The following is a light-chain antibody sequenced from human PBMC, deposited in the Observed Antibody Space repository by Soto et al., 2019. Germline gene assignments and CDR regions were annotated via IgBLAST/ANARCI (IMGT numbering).Light chain of an antibody. J-gene: IGKJ5*01. CDR3: QQYNTWPPIT. V-gene: IGKV3-15*01. CDR1: QSIARN. CDR2: AAS. Sequence: DIVMTQSPATLSVSPGERASLHCRASQSIARNLAWYQHNPGQAPRLLIYAASTRATGIPARFSGSGSGTEFSLTISSLQSEDFAVYYCQQYNTWPPITFGQGTRLEIK.